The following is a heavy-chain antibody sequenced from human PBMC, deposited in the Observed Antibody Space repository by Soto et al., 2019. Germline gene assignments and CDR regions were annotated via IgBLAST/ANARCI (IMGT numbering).Heavy chain of an antibody. V-gene: IGHV3-66*01. J-gene: IGHJ4*02. Sequence: ESGGGLVQPGGSLRLSCAASGFTVSSDYMTWVRQAPGKGLEWVSVITSGGSTYYAASVKGRFAISRDSSKNTLYLQMSSLRAEDTAVYYCARDILGGAYDFWHGGQGTLVTVSS. CDR2: ITSGGST. CDR3: ARDILGGAYDFWH. D-gene: IGHD3-3*01. CDR1: GFTVSSDY.